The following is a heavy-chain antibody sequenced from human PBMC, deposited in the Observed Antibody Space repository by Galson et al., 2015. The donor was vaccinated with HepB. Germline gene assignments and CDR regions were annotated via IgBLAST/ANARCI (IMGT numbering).Heavy chain of an antibody. CDR1: GFTFTRFS. Sequence: SLRLSCAASGFTFTRFSMHWVRQAPGKGLEWVAAISYDGTNKVYADSVKGRFTVSRDNSRNTLHLQMNSLKSEDTAVYYCAKWERGFDHWGQGILVTVSS. V-gene: IGHV3-30*18. D-gene: IGHD1-26*01. J-gene: IGHJ4*02. CDR3: AKWERGFDH. CDR2: ISYDGTNK.